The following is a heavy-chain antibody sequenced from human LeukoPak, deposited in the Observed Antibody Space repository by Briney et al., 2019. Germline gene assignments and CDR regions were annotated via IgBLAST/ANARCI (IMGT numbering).Heavy chain of an antibody. Sequence: GASVKVSCKASGYTFTDNYMHWVRHAPGQGFEWMGCINPNDGDTNYAQKFQGRVTMTRDTSISTAHMEVSRLRSDDTAVYYCARANFLYCSSSTCLFDYWGQGTLVTVSS. CDR2: INPNDGDT. J-gene: IGHJ4*02. CDR1: GYTFTDNY. V-gene: IGHV1-2*02. CDR3: ARANFLYCSSSTCLFDY. D-gene: IGHD2-2*01.